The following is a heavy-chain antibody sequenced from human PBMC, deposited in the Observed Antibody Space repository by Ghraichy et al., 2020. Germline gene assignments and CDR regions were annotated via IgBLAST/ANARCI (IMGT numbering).Heavy chain of an antibody. V-gene: IGHV4-59*01. CDR2: IYYSGST. CDR3: AREGYISSPGAFDM. CDR1: GGSISGYY. Sequence: SETLSLTCTVSGGSISGYYWSWIRQPPGKGLEWIGFIYYSGSTKYSPSLKSRVTISVDTSKNQFSLRLTSLTAADTAVYYCAREGYISSPGAFDMWGQGTMVTVSS. J-gene: IGHJ3*02. D-gene: IGHD6-6*01.